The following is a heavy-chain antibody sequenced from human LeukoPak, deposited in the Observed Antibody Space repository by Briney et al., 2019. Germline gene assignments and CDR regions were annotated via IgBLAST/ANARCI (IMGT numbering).Heavy chain of an antibody. D-gene: IGHD2-21*01. CDR3: ARLLTSGPPGPLDAFDI. CDR1: GFTFSSYE. CDR2: ISSSGSTI. Sequence: GGSLRLSCAASGFTFSSYEMNWVRQAPGKGLEWVSYISSSGSTIYYADSVKGRFTISRDNSKNTLYLQMNSLRAEDTAVYSCARLLTSGPPGPLDAFDIWGQGTMVTVSS. J-gene: IGHJ3*02. V-gene: IGHV3-48*03.